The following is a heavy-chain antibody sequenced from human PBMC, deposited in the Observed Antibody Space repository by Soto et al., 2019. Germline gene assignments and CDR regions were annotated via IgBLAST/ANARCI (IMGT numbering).Heavy chain of an antibody. CDR2: IKSKTDGGTT. Sequence: EVQLVESGGGLVKPGGSLRLSCAASGFTFSNVWMNWVRQAPGKGLEWVGRIKSKTDGGTTDYAAPVKGRFTISRDDSKNTLYLQINCQKTVDTSVYYCTPLSLKYSSGWYEFSDWGQGTLVTVSS. J-gene: IGHJ4*02. CDR3: TPLSLKYSSGWYEFSD. CDR1: GFTFSNVW. V-gene: IGHV3-15*07. D-gene: IGHD6-19*01.